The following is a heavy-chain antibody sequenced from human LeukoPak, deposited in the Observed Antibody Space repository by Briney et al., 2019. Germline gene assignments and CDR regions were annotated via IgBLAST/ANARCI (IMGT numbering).Heavy chain of an antibody. CDR3: ARDLGSSSSPDYFDS. CDR1: GYTFTNYG. CDR2: ISTDSGNT. V-gene: IGHV1-18*01. D-gene: IGHD6-6*01. Sequence: ASVKVSCKASGYTFTNYGINWVRPAPGQGLEWMGWISTDSGNTDYAQTFQGRVAMTTDTSTNTVYMELKSLRSDDTAVYYCARDLGSSSSPDYFDSWGQGTLVTVS. J-gene: IGHJ4*02.